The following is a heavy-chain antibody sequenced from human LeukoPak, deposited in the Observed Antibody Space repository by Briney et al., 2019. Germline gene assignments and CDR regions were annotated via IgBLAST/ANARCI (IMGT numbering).Heavy chain of an antibody. CDR2: INPNSGGT. Sequence: ASVKVSCKASGYTFTGYYMHWVRQAPGQGLEWMGWINPNSGGTNYAQKFQGRVTMTRDTSISTAYMELSSLRSEDTAVYYCARGRRSGYLYYYYYYYMDVWGKGTTVTISS. V-gene: IGHV1-2*02. CDR1: GYTFTGYY. CDR3: ARGRRSGYLYYYYYYYMDV. J-gene: IGHJ6*03. D-gene: IGHD3-22*01.